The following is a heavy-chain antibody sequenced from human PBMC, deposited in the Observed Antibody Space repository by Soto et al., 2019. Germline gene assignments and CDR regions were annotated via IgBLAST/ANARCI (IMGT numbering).Heavy chain of an antibody. CDR1: NGSISGFY. CDR3: VRVGVGIGNQFDC. Sequence: PSETLSLTCSVSNGSISGFYWTWIRQPPGKILEWIGYIHYSGRTDYNPSLTSRATMSVDTSKNQFSLNLKSLTAEDTAVYYCVRVGVGIGNQFDCWGRGTLVTVS. J-gene: IGHJ4*02. V-gene: IGHV4-59*12. CDR2: IHYSGRT. D-gene: IGHD1-26*01.